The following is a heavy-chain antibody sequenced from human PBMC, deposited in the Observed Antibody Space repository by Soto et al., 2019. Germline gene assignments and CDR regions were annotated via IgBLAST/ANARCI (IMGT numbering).Heavy chain of an antibody. CDR3: ARQQCRDLWAFDI. CDR1: GGSISGGDYW. Sequence: QLQLQESGPGLVKPSETLSLTCTVSGGSISGGDYWWAWIRQPPGKGLEWLGSIYYSGRTYYNPSFKSRVTISVETSKNQFSLKVIFVTAADTAVYYCARQQCRDLWAFDIWGQGTMVTVSS. V-gene: IGHV4-39*01. J-gene: IGHJ3*02. CDR2: IYYSGRT.